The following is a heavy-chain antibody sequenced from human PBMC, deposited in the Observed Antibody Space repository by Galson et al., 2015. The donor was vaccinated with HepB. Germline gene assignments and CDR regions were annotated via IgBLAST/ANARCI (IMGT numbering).Heavy chain of an antibody. V-gene: IGHV5-51*01. J-gene: IGHJ4*02. CDR2: IYPGDSDT. CDR3: ARRAYSSSWFTKPFDY. Sequence: SGAEVKKPGESLKISCKGSGYSFTSYWIGWVSQMPGKGLEWMGIIYPGDSDTRYRQSFQGQVTISADKSISTAYLQWSSLKASDTAMYYCARRAYSSSWFTKPFDYWGQGTLVTVSS. D-gene: IGHD6-13*01. CDR1: GYSFTSYW.